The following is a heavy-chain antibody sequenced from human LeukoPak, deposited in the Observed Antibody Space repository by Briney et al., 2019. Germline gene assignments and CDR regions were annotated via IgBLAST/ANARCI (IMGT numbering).Heavy chain of an antibody. J-gene: IGHJ5*02. D-gene: IGHD6-6*01. V-gene: IGHV5-51*01. CDR2: IYPGDSDT. Sequence: GGSLQISCKGSGYSFTSYWIGWVRQMPGKGLEWMGIIYPGDSDTRYSPSFQGQVTISADKSITTAYLQWSSLKASDTAMYYCARRSSLHYNWFDPWGQGTLVTVSS. CDR3: ARRSSLHYNWFDP. CDR1: GYSFTSYW.